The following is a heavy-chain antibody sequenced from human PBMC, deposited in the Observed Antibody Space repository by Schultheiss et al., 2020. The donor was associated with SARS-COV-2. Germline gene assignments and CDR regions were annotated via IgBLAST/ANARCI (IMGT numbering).Heavy chain of an antibody. CDR1: GGSFSGYY. V-gene: IGHV4-34*01. CDR3: ARVGGNYDFWSGYYSNYYYYMDV. D-gene: IGHD3-3*01. Sequence: SLTCAVYGGSFSGYYWSWIRQPPGKGLEWIGEINHSGSTNYNPSLKSRVTMSVDTSKNQFSLKLSSVTAADTAVYYCARVGGNYDFWSGYYSNYYYYMDVWGKGTTVTVSS. CDR2: INHSGST. J-gene: IGHJ6*03.